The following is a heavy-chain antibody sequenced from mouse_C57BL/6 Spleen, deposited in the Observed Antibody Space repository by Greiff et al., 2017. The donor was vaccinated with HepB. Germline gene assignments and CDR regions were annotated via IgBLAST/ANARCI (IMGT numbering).Heavy chain of an antibody. J-gene: IGHJ2*01. CDR2: IDPETGGT. CDR3: TRPPNYYGSSYFDY. Sequence: QVHVKQSGAELVRPGASVTLSCKASGYTFTDYEMHWVKQTPVHGLEWIGAIDPETGGTAYNQKFKGKAILTADKSSSTAYMELRSLTSEDSAVYYCTRPPNYYGSSYFDYWGQGTTLTVSS. CDR1: GYTFTDYE. D-gene: IGHD1-1*01. V-gene: IGHV1-15*01.